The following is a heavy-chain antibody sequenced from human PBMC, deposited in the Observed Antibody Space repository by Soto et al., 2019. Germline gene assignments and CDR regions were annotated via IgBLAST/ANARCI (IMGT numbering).Heavy chain of an antibody. CDR2: ITWDGSRT. V-gene: IGHV3-43D*04. CDR1: GFTFDDYA. Sequence: GGSLRLSCAASGFTFDDYAMHWVRQAPGKGLEWVSLITWDGSRTYYADSVKGRFTISRDNSKNSLYLQMNSLRAEDTALYYCAKPYNYDTNGPPSDYWGQGTLVTVSS. CDR3: AKPYNYDTNGPPSDY. J-gene: IGHJ4*02. D-gene: IGHD3-22*01.